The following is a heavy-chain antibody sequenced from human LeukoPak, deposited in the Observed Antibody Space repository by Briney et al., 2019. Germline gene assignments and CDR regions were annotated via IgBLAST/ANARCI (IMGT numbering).Heavy chain of an antibody. Sequence: GGSLRLSCAASGFTFSSYAMSWVRQAPGKGLEGVSAISGSGGSTYYADSVKGRFTIPRDNSKNTLYLQMNSLRAEDTAVYYCAKDRDSGSYLDCFDYWGQGTLVTVSS. V-gene: IGHV3-23*01. D-gene: IGHD1-26*01. CDR1: GFTFSSYA. CDR2: ISGSGGST. CDR3: AKDRDSGSYLDCFDY. J-gene: IGHJ4*02.